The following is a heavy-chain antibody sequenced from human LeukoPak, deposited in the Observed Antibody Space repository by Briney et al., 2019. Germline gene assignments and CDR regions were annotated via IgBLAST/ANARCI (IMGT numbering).Heavy chain of an antibody. CDR1: GGSISSYY. Sequence: SETLSLTCTVSGGSISSYYWSWIRQPPGKGLEWIGYIYYSGSTNYNPSLKSRVTISVDTSKNQFSLKLSSVTAADTAVYYCARGRDGYKYPFDYWGQGTLVTVSS. J-gene: IGHJ4*02. CDR3: ARGRDGYKYPFDY. V-gene: IGHV4-59*01. D-gene: IGHD5-24*01. CDR2: IYYSGST.